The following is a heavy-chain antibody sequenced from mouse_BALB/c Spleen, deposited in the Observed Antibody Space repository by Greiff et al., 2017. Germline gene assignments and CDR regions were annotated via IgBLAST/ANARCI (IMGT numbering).Heavy chain of an antibody. D-gene: IGHD3-3*01. Sequence: VQLVESGPGLVAPSQSLSIACTVSGFSLTSYGVHWVRQPPGKGLEWLGVIWAGGSTNYNSALMSRLSISKDNSKSQVFLKMNSLQTDDTAMYYCARDRGDGFAYWGQGTLVTVSA. J-gene: IGHJ3*01. V-gene: IGHV2-9*02. CDR2: IWAGGST. CDR1: GFSLTSYG. CDR3: ARDRGDGFAY.